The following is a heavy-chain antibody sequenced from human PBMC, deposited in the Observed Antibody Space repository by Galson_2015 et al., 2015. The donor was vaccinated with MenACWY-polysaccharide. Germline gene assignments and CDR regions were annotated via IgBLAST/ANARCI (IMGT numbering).Heavy chain of an antibody. CDR1: GFTFSTYW. V-gene: IGHV3-74*01. D-gene: IGHD5-12*01. CDR3: ARGYSAYD. J-gene: IGHJ4*02. Sequence: SLRLSCAASGFTFSTYWMHWARQAPGKGLVWVSRIKSDGSSTNHADSVKGRFTISRDNAKNTLYLQMNSLRAEDTALYYCARGYSAYDWGQGTLVTVSA. CDR2: IKSDGSST.